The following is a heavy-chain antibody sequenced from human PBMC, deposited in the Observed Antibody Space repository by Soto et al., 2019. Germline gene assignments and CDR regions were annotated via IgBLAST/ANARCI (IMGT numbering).Heavy chain of an antibody. J-gene: IGHJ6*02. CDR2: MYYSGST. V-gene: IGHV4-59*01. D-gene: IGHD2-2*01. CDR1: GGSISSYY. Sequence: PSETLSLTCTVSGGSISSYYWSWIRQPPGKGLEWIGYMYYSGSTNYNPSLKSRVTISVDTSKNQFSLKLSSVTAADTAVYYCARTGVVPAALYYYYYGMDVWGQGTTVTVSS. CDR3: ARTGVVPAALYYYYYGMDV.